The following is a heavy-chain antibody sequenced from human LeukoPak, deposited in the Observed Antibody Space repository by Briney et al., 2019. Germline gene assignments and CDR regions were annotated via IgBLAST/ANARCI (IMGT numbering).Heavy chain of an antibody. CDR2: INHSGST. CDR3: ARRVRFGDGWIFDY. D-gene: IGHD5-24*01. V-gene: IGHV4-34*01. J-gene: IGHJ4*02. CDR1: GGSFSDYF. Sequence: NPSETLSLTCAVYGGSFSDYFWSWIRQSPEKGLEWIGEINHSGSTNYNPSLKSRVTILVDTSKNQFSLKLGSVTAADTAVYYCARRVRFGDGWIFDYWGQGALVTVSS.